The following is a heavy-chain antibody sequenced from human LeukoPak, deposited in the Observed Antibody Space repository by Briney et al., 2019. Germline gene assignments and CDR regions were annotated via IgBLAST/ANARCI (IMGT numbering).Heavy chain of an antibody. J-gene: IGHJ4*02. D-gene: IGHD6-19*01. CDR1: GFTFSSYG. CDR2: IQYDGSEK. V-gene: IGHV3-30*02. CDR3: ARGYSSGWYEGYV. Sequence: GGSLRLSCAVSGFTFSSYGMHWVRQAPGKGLEWVAFIQYDGSEKYYADSVKGRFTMSRDNSKNTLYLQMNSPRTDDTAVYYCARGYSSGWYEGYVWGQGTLVTVSS.